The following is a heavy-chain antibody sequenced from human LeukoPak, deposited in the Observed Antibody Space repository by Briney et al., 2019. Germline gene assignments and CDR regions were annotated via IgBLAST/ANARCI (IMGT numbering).Heavy chain of an antibody. V-gene: IGHV4-59*08. CDR3: ARSLRYSSGPHY. CDR1: GGSISSYY. CDR2: IYYSGTT. J-gene: IGHJ4*02. D-gene: IGHD6-19*01. Sequence: SETLSLTCTVSGGSISSYYWSWIRQPPGKGLERIGYIYYSGTTNYNPSLKSRVTISVDTSKNQFSLKLSSVTAADTAVYYCARSLRYSSGPHYWGQGTLVTVSS.